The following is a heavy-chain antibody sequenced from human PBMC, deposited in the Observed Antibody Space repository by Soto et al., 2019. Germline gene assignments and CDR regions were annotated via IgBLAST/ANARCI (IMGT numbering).Heavy chain of an antibody. V-gene: IGHV1-18*01. J-gene: IGHJ6*02. D-gene: IGHD2-2*03. CDR1: GYTFTSYG. CDR2: ISAYNGNT. Sequence: ASVKVSCKASGYTFTSYGISWVRQAPGQGLEWMGWISAYNGNTNYAQKLQGRVTMTTDTSTSTAYMELRSLRSDDTAVYYCARNGYCSSTSCPPYYYYYYGMDVWGQGTTVTVSS. CDR3: ARNGYCSSTSCPPYYYYYYGMDV.